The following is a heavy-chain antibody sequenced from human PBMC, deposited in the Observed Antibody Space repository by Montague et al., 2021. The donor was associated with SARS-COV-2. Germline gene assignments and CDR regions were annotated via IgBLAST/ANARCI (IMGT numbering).Heavy chain of an antibody. J-gene: IGHJ4*02. D-gene: IGHD2-21*01. Sequence: SLRLSCAASGFTFSSYSMHWVRQAPGKGLEWVAVISYDGSNKYYADSVKGRFTISRDNSNNSLYLQMNSLRAEDTAVYYCARGFRGGYSTFDYWGQGTLVTVSS. CDR3: ARGFRGGYSTFDY. V-gene: IGHV3-30*04. CDR2: ISYDGSNK. CDR1: GFTFSSYS.